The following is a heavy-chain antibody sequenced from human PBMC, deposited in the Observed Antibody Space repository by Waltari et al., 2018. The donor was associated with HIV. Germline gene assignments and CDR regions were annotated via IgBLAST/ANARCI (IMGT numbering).Heavy chain of an antibody. CDR3: ARDPGGIAVAGDAFDI. J-gene: IGHJ3*02. Sequence: QLQLQESGPGLVKPSETLSLTCTVSGGSISSSSYYWGWIRQPPGKGLEWIGSIYYSGSTYYNPSLKSRVTISVDTSKNQFSLKLSSVTAADTAVYYCARDPGGIAVAGDAFDIWGQGTMVTVSS. CDR1: GGSISSSSYY. D-gene: IGHD6-19*01. CDR2: IYYSGST. V-gene: IGHV4-39*07.